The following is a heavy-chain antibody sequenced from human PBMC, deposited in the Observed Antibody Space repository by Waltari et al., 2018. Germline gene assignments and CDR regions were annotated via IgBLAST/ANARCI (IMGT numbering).Heavy chain of an antibody. V-gene: IGHV3-7*01. Sequence: EVQLVESGGGLVQPGGSLRLSWAASGFTFSSHWMSWVRQAPGKGLEWVANIKQDGSEKYYVDSVKGRFTISRDNAKNSLYLQMNSLRAEDTAVYYCARGRGLVGAYGYWGQGTLVTVSS. CDR3: ARGRGLVGAYGY. CDR1: GFTFSSHW. CDR2: IKQDGSEK. J-gene: IGHJ4*02. D-gene: IGHD1-26*01.